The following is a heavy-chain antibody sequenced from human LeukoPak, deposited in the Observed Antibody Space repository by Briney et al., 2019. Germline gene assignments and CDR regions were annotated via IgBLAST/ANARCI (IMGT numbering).Heavy chain of an antibody. CDR1: GYTFTSNA. D-gene: IGHD6-13*01. CDR3: ARGYSSSWYPISYGMDV. CDR2: INAGNGNT. J-gene: IGHJ6*02. Sequence: ASVKVSCKASGYTFTSNAMHWVRQAPGQRLEWMGWINAGNGNTKYSQKFQGRVTITRDTSATTAYMELSSLRSEDTAVYYCARGYSSSWYPISYGMDVWGHGTTVTVSS. V-gene: IGHV1-3*01.